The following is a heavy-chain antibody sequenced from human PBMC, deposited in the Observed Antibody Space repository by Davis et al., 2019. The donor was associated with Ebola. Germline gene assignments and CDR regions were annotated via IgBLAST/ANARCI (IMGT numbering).Heavy chain of an antibody. CDR3: AKKLGIDD. CDR2: IWYDGSNK. CDR1: GRTGGSYG. V-gene: IGHV3-33*06. D-gene: IGHD1-26*01. J-gene: IGHJ4*02. Sequence: PGGSLRLSCAALGRTGGSYGMHWVRQAPGKGLEWVAVIWYDGSNKYYADSVKGRFTISRDNSKNTLYLQMNSLRAEDTAVYYCAKKLGIDDGGQGTLVTVSS.